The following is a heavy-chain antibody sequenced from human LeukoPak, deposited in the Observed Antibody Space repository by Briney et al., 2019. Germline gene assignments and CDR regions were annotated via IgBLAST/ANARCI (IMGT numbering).Heavy chain of an antibody. CDR1: GFTFSSYW. J-gene: IGHJ6*02. V-gene: IGHV3-7*02. CDR3: SRGHTNSSYGMDV. D-gene: IGHD6-13*01. Sequence: PGGSLRLSCAASGFTFSSYWMVWVRQAPGKGLEWVANIKQDGSEKYYVDSVKGRFTISRDNTKNSLYLQMNSLRAEDTAVYYCSRGHTNSSYGMDVWGQGTTVTVSS. CDR2: IKQDGSEK.